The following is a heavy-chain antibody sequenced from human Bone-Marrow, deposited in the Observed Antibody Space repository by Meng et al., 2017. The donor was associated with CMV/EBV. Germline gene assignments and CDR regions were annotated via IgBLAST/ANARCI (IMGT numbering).Heavy chain of an antibody. Sequence: KASGGTFSSYAISWVRQAPGQGLEWMGGIIPILGTANYAQKFQGRVTITADKSTSTAYMELSSLRSEDTAVYYCASGWSSAGNWFDPWGQGTLVTVSS. J-gene: IGHJ5*02. CDR2: IIPILGTA. CDR1: GGTFSSYA. V-gene: IGHV1-69*06. CDR3: ASGWSSAGNWFDP. D-gene: IGHD6-19*01.